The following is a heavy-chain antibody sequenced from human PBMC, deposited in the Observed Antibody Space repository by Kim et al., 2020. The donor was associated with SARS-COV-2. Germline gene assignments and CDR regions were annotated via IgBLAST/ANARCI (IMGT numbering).Heavy chain of an antibody. CDR3: VRGNNAWRGVDY. Sequence: GGSLRLSCAASGFTFSTYWMHWVRQAPGKGLSCVSRIDPDGNTADCAASVKGRFTISRDNAKNTLYLQMNSLRAEDTAVYYCVRGNNAWRGVDYWGQGTLVTVSS. V-gene: IGHV3-74*01. J-gene: IGHJ4*02. CDR1: GFTFSTYW. CDR2: IDPDGNTA. D-gene: IGHD3-3*01.